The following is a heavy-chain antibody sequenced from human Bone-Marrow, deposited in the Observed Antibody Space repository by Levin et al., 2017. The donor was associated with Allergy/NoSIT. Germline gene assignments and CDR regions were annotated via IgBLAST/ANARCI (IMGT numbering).Heavy chain of an antibody. CDR2: IDWDDDK. Sequence: QTLSLTCTFSGFSLSTSGMCVSWIRQPPGKALEWLALIDWDDDKYYSTSLKTRLTISKDTSKNQVVLTMTNMDPVDTATYYCARMFPGHRIGVVQGPLDYWGQGTLVTVSS. CDR3: ARMFPGHRIGVVQGPLDY. J-gene: IGHJ4*02. V-gene: IGHV2-70*01. D-gene: IGHD3-3*01. CDR1: GFSLSTSGMC.